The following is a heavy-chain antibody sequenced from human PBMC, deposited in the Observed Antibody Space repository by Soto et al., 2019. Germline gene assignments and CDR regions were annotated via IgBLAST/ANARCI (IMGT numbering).Heavy chain of an antibody. Sequence: QVQLVQSGAEVKKPGASVKVSCKASGYSFTSYGISWVRQAPGQGLEWMGWISAYNGNTNYAQKFQGRVTMTTDTAPYTAYMELRSLSSDDTAVYYCARDVSPSITAAGAFGYWGQGTLVTVSS. CDR2: ISAYNGNT. J-gene: IGHJ4*02. CDR1: GYSFTSYG. CDR3: ARDVSPSITAAGAFGY. V-gene: IGHV1-18*01. D-gene: IGHD6-13*01.